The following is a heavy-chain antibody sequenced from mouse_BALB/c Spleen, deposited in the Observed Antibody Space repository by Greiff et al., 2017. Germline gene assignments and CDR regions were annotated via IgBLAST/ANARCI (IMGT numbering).Heavy chain of an antibody. V-gene: IGHV1-87*01. CDR3: ARDGWFAY. J-gene: IGHJ3*01. CDR2: IYPGDGDT. Sequence: QVHVKQSGAELARPGASVKLSCKASGYTFTSYWMQWVKQRPGQGLEWIGAIYPGDGDTRYTQKFKGKATLTADKSSSTAYMQLSSLASEDSAVYYCARDGWFAYWGQGTLVTVSA. CDR1: GYTFTSYW.